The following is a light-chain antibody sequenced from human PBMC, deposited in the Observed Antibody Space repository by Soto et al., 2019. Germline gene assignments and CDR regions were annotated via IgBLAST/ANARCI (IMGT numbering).Light chain of an antibody. CDR3: QQRSNWPPT. CDR1: QSVSTY. Sequence: EIMFTQSPDTLSLSPGNRATLSCRASQSVSTYLAWYQQKPGQPPRLLIYDASNRATGIPARFSGSGSGTDFTLTISSLEPEDFAVYYCQQRSNWPPTFGQGTKVEIK. CDR2: DAS. V-gene: IGKV3-11*01. J-gene: IGKJ1*01.